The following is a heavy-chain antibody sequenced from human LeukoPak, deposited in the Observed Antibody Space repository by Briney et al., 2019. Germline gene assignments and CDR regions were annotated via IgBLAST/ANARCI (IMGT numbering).Heavy chain of an antibody. CDR1: GYTFSSYT. V-gene: IGHV7-4-1*02. J-gene: IGHJ4*02. Sequence: ASVKVSCKASGYTFSSYTMNWVRQSPGQGLEWMGWINTNTGNPTYAQDYTGRFVFSLDTSVSTTYLQISRLKAEDTAVYYCASGPSYSGSNEYFDSWGQGTLVTVSS. CDR3: ASGPSYSGSNEYFDS. D-gene: IGHD1-26*01. CDR2: INTNTGNP.